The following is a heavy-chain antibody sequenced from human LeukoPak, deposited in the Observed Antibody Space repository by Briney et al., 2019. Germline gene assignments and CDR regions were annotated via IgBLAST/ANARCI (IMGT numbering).Heavy chain of an antibody. CDR2: IKQDGSEK. V-gene: IGHV3-7*01. CDR3: ASVRIGSYHFDY. D-gene: IGHD3-10*01. J-gene: IGHJ4*02. CDR1: EFTFSSYW. Sequence: PGGSLRLSCAASEFTFSSYWMTWVRQAPGKGLEWVANIKQDGSEKNYVDSVKGRFTISRDNAKNSLYLQMNSLRAEDTAVYYCASVRIGSYHFDYWGQGTLVTVSS.